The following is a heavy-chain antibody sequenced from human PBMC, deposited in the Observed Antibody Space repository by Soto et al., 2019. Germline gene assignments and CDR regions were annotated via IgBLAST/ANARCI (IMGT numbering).Heavy chain of an antibody. Sequence: SETLSLTCNVSGDSITTDGYSWSWIRQPPGKGLEWIGYIYHAGTAYYNPSLKSRVTLSVDRSKNQFSLSLSSMTAADTAVYYCAREAWERKFDFWGQGTLVTVTS. V-gene: IGHV4-30-2*01. CDR2: IYHAGTA. J-gene: IGHJ4*02. D-gene: IGHD1-26*01. CDR3: AREAWERKFDF. CDR1: GDSITTDGYS.